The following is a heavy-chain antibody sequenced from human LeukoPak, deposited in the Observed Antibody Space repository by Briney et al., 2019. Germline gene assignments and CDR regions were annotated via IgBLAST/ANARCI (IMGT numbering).Heavy chain of an antibody. D-gene: IGHD6-13*01. J-gene: IGHJ5*02. CDR1: GFTFDGYG. V-gene: IGHV3-20*04. CDR2: INWNGGST. Sequence: RAGGSLRLSCAASGFTFDGYGMSWVRQAPGKGLEWVSGINWNGGSTGYADSVKGRFTISRDNAKNSLYLQMNSLRAEDTALYYCARALDIAAADWFDPWGQGTLVTVSS. CDR3: ARALDIAAADWFDP.